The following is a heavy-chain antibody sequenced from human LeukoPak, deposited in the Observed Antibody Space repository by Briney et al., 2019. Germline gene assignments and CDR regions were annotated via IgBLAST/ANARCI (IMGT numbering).Heavy chain of an antibody. CDR3: AKKWGVGTTTLDYFDY. J-gene: IGHJ4*02. V-gene: IGHV3-23*01. CDR1: GFTFSNYA. Sequence: GGSLRLSCEASGFTFSNYAMSWVRQAPGKGLEWVSGISGSAGSTYYAGSVKGRFTISRDNSKNTLYLQMNSLTDDDTAVYYCAKKWGVGTTTLDYFDYWGQGTLVTVSS. D-gene: IGHD1-26*01. CDR2: ISGSAGST.